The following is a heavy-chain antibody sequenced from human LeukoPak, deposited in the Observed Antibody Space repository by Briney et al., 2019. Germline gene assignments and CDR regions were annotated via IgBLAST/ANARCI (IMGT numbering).Heavy chain of an antibody. CDR2: INSAGIST. V-gene: IGHV3-74*01. D-gene: IGHD6-13*01. CDR3: GRDIATAVDY. Sequence: GGSLRLSCAASGFSLNSDAMSWVRQAPGRGLVWVSRINSAGISTNYADSVKGRFTISRDNAKNTLYLQMNSLRAEDTAIYYCGRDIATAVDYWGLGTLVTVSS. J-gene: IGHJ4*02. CDR1: GFSLNSDA.